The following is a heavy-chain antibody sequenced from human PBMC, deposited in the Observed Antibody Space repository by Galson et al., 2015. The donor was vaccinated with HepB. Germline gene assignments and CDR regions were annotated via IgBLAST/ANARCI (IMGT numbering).Heavy chain of an antibody. J-gene: IGHJ3*02. CDR2: IKQDGSEK. CDR1: GFTFSSYW. D-gene: IGHD6-19*01. V-gene: IGHV3-7*03. CDR3: ARDRQPGLVGGFDI. Sequence: SLRLSCAASGFTFSSYWMSWVRQAPGKGLEWVANIKQDGSEKYYVDSVKGRFTISRDNAKNSLYLQMNSLRAEDTSVYYCARDRQPGLVGGFDICGQGTMVTGAS.